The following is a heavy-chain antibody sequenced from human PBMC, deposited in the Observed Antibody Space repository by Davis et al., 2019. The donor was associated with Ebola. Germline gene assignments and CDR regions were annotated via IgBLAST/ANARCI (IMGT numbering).Heavy chain of an antibody. Sequence: MPSETLSLTCTVSGGSISSGDYYWSWIRQPPGKGLEWIGYIYYSGSTYYNPSLKSRVTISIDTSKNQFSLNLSSVTAADTAVYYCASTPTVLGDFFDYWGQGTLVTVSS. CDR3: ASTPTVLGDFFDY. D-gene: IGHD3-16*01. V-gene: IGHV4-30-4*02. CDR1: GGSISSGDYY. J-gene: IGHJ4*02. CDR2: IYYSGST.